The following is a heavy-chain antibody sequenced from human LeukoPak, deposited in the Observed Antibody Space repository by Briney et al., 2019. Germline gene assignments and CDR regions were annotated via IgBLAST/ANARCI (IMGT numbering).Heavy chain of an antibody. J-gene: IGHJ4*02. CDR2: IYHTGTT. V-gene: IGHV4-59*08. Sequence: SETLSLTCTVSGGSVSGYYWSWIRQPPGKGLEWIGYIYHTGTTIYSPSLKSRVAMSVDTSKNQFSLKLSSVTAADTAVYYCARQNPAAAGQGLDYWGQGTLVTVSS. D-gene: IGHD6-13*01. CDR1: GGSVSGYY. CDR3: ARQNPAAAGQGLDY.